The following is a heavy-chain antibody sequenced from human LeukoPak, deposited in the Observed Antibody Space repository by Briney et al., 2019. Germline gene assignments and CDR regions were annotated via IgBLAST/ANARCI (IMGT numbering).Heavy chain of an antibody. CDR2: IIPIFGTA. V-gene: IGHV1-69*05. CDR1: GYTFTSYD. CDR3: ARARGEEWLLERSWFDP. D-gene: IGHD3-3*01. Sequence: SVKVSCKASGYTFTSYDINWVRQAPGQGLEWMGGIIPIFGTANYAQKFQGRVTITTDESTSTAYMELSSLRSEDTAVYYCARARGEEWLLERSWFDPWGQGTLVTVSS. J-gene: IGHJ5*02.